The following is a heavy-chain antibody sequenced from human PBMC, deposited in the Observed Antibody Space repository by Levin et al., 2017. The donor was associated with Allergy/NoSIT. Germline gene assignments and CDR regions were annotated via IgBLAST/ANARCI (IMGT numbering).Heavy chain of an antibody. CDR3: AASVAARQFHY. J-gene: IGHJ4*02. D-gene: IGHD4-23*01. CDR2: ISSSSVTI. Sequence: GESLKISCAASGFAFSTYSMNWVRQAPGKGLEWVSYISSSSVTIYYADSVKGRFTISRDNAKNSLYLQMNSLRAEDTAVYYCAASVAARQFHYWGQGTLVTVSS. CDR1: GFAFSTYS. V-gene: IGHV3-48*01.